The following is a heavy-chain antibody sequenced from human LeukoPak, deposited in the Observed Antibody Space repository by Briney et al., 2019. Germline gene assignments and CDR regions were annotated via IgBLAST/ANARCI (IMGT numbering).Heavy chain of an antibody. V-gene: IGHV3-7*01. D-gene: IGHD5-24*01. CDR1: GFTFSSYW. CDR2: IKQDGNEK. Sequence: PGGPLRLSCAASGFTFSSYWMSWVRQAPGKGLEWVANIKQDGNEKYYVDSVKGRFTISRDNAKNSLYLQMNSLRAEDTAVYYCARDPKRRDGYNYHWGQGTLVTVSS. J-gene: IGHJ4*02. CDR3: ARDPKRRDGYNYH.